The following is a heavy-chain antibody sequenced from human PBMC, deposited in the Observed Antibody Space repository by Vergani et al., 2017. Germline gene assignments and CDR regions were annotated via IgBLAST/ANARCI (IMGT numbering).Heavy chain of an antibody. CDR1: GGSISSYY. V-gene: IGHV4-59*08. D-gene: IGHD3-10*01. J-gene: IGHJ4*02. Sequence: QVQLQESGPGLVKPSETLSLTCTVSGGSISSYYWSWIRQPPGKGLEWIGYIYYSGSTNYNPSLKSRVTISVDTSKNQFSLKLSSVTAADTAVYYCARNDYHGSGSYHPLFDYWGQGTLVTVSS. CDR3: ARNDYHGSGSYHPLFDY. CDR2: IYYSGST.